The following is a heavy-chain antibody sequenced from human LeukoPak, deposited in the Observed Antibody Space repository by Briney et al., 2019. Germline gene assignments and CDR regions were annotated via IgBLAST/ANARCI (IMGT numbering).Heavy chain of an antibody. CDR3: ARAKYWNYVGYLDY. CDR1: GGSFSGHY. D-gene: IGHD1-7*01. V-gene: IGHV4-34*01. Sequence: PSEILSLTCAVYGGSFSGHYWTWIRQPPGKGLGWIGEINHSGSTNYNPSLKSRVTISVDTSKNQFSLKVNSVSASDTAVYYCARAKYWNYVGYLDYWGQGTLVTVSS. CDR2: INHSGST. J-gene: IGHJ4*02.